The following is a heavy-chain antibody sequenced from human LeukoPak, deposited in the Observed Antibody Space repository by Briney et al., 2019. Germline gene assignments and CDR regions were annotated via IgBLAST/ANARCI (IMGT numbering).Heavy chain of an antibody. Sequence: GGSLRLSCVASGFTLSNYVMSWVRQAPGKGLEWVSGVSGGGFDTYYTDSVKGRFTISRDNSKNMVYLQMNSLRAEDTAVYYCAGHSEMDVWGQGITVTVSS. CDR2: VSGGGFDT. CDR1: GFTLSNYV. CDR3: AGHSEMDV. V-gene: IGHV3-23*01. J-gene: IGHJ6*02. D-gene: IGHD6-13*01.